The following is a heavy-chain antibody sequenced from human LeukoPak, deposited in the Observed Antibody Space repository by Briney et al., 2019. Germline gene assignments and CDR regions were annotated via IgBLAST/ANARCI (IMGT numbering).Heavy chain of an antibody. V-gene: IGHV3-23*01. CDR2: ISGSGGST. J-gene: IGHJ4*02. CDR3: ATKQWLAPPPDS. Sequence: GGSLRLSCAASGFTFSSYAVSWVRQAPGKGLEWVSSISGSGGSTYSADSVKGRFTISRDNADNTMFLQMNSVRDEDTAVYYCATKQWLAPPPDSWGQGTPVTVSS. D-gene: IGHD6-19*01. CDR1: GFTFSSYA.